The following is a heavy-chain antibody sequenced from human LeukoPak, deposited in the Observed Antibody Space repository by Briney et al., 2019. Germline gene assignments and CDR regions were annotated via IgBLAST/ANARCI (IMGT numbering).Heavy chain of an antibody. CDR1: GGTFSSYA. CDR3: ARDRDYYDSSGYTLNDAFDI. J-gene: IGHJ3*02. CDR2: IIPIFGTA. V-gene: IGHV1-69*13. Sequence: ASVKVSCEASGGTFSSYAISWVRQAPGQGLEWMGGIIPIFGTANYAQKFQGRVTITADESTSTAYMELSSLRSEDTAVYYCARDRDYYDSSGYTLNDAFDIWGQGTMVTVSS. D-gene: IGHD3-22*01.